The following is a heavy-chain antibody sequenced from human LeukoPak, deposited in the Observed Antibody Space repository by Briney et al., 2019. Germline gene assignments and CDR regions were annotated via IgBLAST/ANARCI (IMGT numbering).Heavy chain of an antibody. J-gene: IGHJ4*02. Sequence: SETLSLTSAVNGGSSSVYYWSGFAKPPGKGLDWIGEINHSGSTNYNPSLKSRVTISVDTSKNQFSLKLSSVTAADTAVYYCATMVRGVLVYFDYWGQGTLVTVSS. D-gene: IGHD3-10*01. CDR2: INHSGST. CDR3: ATMVRGVLVYFDY. CDR1: GGSSSVYY. V-gene: IGHV4-34*01.